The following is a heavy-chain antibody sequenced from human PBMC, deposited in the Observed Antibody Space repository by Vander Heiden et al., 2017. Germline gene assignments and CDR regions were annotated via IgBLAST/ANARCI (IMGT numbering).Heavy chain of an antibody. CDR3: ARGCGVACYYIDS. Sequence: QVHLVESGGGVVQPGRSRRLYCAASGFTFSSYGRHWVRQAPGKGLEWLAIIWNDGSDQRYADFVKGRFTISRDNSKNTLYLQMNSLRDEDTATYYCARGCGVACYYIDSWGQGTLVTVSS. J-gene: IGHJ4*02. CDR1: GFTFSSYG. V-gene: IGHV3-33*01. CDR2: IWNDGSDQ. D-gene: IGHD2-21*01.